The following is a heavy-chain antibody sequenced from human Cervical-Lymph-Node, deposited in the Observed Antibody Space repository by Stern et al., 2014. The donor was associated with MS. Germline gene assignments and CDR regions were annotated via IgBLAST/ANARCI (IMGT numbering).Heavy chain of an antibody. D-gene: IGHD3-22*01. CDR2: IFPSGST. CDR3: ATSSDASGWRYFDL. Sequence: QLQLQESGPGLVEPSETLSLTCTVSNASTSVYFWSWIRQPAGGGLEWIGRIFPSGSTNYNPSLSGRVPVSTDTSKNQVSLRLSSVTAADTAMYYCATSSDASGWRYFDLWGRGALVTVSS. J-gene: IGHJ2*01. V-gene: IGHV4-4*07. CDR1: NASTSVYF.